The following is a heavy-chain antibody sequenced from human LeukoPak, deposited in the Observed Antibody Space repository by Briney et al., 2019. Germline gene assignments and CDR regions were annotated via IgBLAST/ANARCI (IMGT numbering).Heavy chain of an antibody. CDR3: AKDITVEMATIGFDY. J-gene: IGHJ4*02. CDR1: GFTFSSYS. V-gene: IGHV3-21*04. Sequence: GGSLRLSCAASGFTFSSYSMNWVRQTPGKGLEWVSSISSTGTYIYYADSVKGRFTISRDNAKNSLFLQMNSLRAEDTALYYCAKDITVEMATIGFDYWGQGTLVTVSS. CDR2: ISSTGTYI. D-gene: IGHD5-24*01.